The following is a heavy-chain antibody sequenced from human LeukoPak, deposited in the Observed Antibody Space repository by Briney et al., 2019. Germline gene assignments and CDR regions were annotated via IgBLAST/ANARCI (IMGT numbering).Heavy chain of an antibody. Sequence: ASVKLSCKASGGTFSSYAISWVRRAPGQGLEWMGRIIPILGIANYAQKFQGRVTITADKSTSTAYMELSSLRSEDTAVYYCACVLSNLKWFDPWGQGTLVTVSS. CDR2: IIPILGIA. D-gene: IGHD3-10*02. J-gene: IGHJ5*02. CDR1: GGTFSSYA. CDR3: ACVLSNLKWFDP. V-gene: IGHV1-69*04.